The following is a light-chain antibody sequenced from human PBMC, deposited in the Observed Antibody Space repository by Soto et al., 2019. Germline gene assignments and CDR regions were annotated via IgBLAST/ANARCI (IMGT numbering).Light chain of an antibody. J-gene: IGKJ2*01. V-gene: IGKV3-20*01. CDR2: GAS. Sequence: ENVLTQSPGTLSLFPGERATLSCRASQSITLNYLAWYQQKPGQAPRLLISGASSRATGIPDRFSGSGSGRDFTITISRLEPEDFAVYYCQRYGSSPYTFVRGTKVESK. CDR1: QSITLNY. CDR3: QRYGSSPYT.